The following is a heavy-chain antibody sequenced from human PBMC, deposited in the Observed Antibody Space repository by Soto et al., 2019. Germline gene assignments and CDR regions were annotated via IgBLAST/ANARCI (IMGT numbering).Heavy chain of an antibody. CDR2: IRGTAT. Sequence: EVQLLESGGTLVQPGESLRLSCEVSGFSFSSFAMNWVRQAPGEGLEWVSSIRGTATSYADSVKGRFTISRDNSKNTVYRQMNTLRGEDTAVYYCAKCAGLMTTSGGWCNGFDPWGQGTLVIVSS. CDR3: AKCAGLMTTSGGWCNGFDP. V-gene: IGHV3-23*01. J-gene: IGHJ5*02. D-gene: IGHD2-21*01. CDR1: GFSFSSFA.